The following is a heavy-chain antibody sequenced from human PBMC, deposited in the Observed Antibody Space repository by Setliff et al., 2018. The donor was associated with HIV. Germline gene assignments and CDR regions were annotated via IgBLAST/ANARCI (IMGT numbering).Heavy chain of an antibody. D-gene: IGHD7-27*01. Sequence: ASVKVSCKASGYTFSGDYIHWVRQAPGQGLEWMGWINPNSADTNYAQKFQGRVTMTRDTSISTAYMQLTRLESDDTAVYYCARDRTPQNWGSRGFYYMDVWGKGTTVTVSS. J-gene: IGHJ6*03. CDR2: INPNSADT. CDR3: ARDRTPQNWGSRGFYYMDV. CDR1: GYTFSGDY. V-gene: IGHV1-2*02.